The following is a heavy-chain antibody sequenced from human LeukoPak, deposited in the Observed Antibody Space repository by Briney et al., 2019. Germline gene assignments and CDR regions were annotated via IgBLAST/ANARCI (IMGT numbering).Heavy chain of an antibody. CDR3: ARDRVYCGSTSCYAYYFGY. D-gene: IGHD2-2*01. CDR2: INSDGSIT. CDR1: GFSFSSYW. J-gene: IGHJ4*02. V-gene: IGHV3-74*01. Sequence: GGSLRLSCAASGFSFSSYWMHWVRQAPGKGLVWVSRINSDGSITTYADSVKGRFTISRDNAKNTLYLQMNSLRAEDTAVYYCARDRVYCGSTSCYAYYFGYWGQGTLVTVSS.